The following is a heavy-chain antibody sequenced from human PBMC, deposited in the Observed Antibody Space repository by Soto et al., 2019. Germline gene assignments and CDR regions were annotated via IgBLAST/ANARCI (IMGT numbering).Heavy chain of an antibody. J-gene: IGHJ4*02. CDR1: GYTFTGYG. D-gene: IGHD2-2*01. CDR2: ISAYNGNA. Sequence: QVQLVQSGAEVKKPGASVKVSCKASGYTFTGYGISWVRQAPGQGLEWMGWISAYNGNAHYAQKLQGRVTMTTDTSPGTAYMALRRLRSDDTAVYYCARVDSEYESPFDYWGQGTLVTVAS. CDR3: ARVDSEYESPFDY. V-gene: IGHV1-18*01.